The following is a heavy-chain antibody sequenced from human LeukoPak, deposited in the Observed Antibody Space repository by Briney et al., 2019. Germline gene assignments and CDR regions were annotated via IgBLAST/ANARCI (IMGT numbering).Heavy chain of an antibody. J-gene: IGHJ4*02. Sequence: GGSLRLSCAASGLTFSNAWMSRVRQAPGKGLEWVGRIKRKSDGGTTDYAAPVKGRFTISRDDSKNTLYLQVNSLKTEDTAVYYCTGSFGELSFFAYWGQGTLVTVSS. CDR1: GLTFSNAW. D-gene: IGHD3-10*01. CDR3: TGSFGELSFFAY. CDR2: IKRKSDGGTT. V-gene: IGHV3-15*01.